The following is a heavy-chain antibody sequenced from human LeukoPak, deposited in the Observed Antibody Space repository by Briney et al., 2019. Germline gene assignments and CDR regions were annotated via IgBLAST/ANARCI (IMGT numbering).Heavy chain of an antibody. Sequence: ASVKVSCKTSGYTFTSYDVRWVRQAPGQGLEWMGIIEPISGSTTYAHKLEDSITMTRDTSTTTVFLELSSLSSEDTAIYFCARHGGDYPDTWGQGTLVTVSS. D-gene: IGHD2-21*02. CDR3: ARHGGDYPDT. CDR2: IEPISGST. CDR1: GYTFTSYD. J-gene: IGHJ5*02. V-gene: IGHV1-46*04.